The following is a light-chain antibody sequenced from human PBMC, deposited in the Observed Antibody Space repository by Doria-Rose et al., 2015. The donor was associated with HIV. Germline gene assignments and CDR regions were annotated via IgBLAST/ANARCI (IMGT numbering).Light chain of an antibody. CDR2: DGS. Sequence: DIVMTQSSGTLSLSPGERATLSCRASQSFSSTYLAWYQQKPGQAPSLLIYDGSTGATGIPDRFSASGSGTDITLTINRLEPEDFALYYCHQYGTSWTFGQGTKVEI. V-gene: IGKV3-20*01. CDR1: QSFSSTY. J-gene: IGKJ1*01. CDR3: HQYGTSWT.